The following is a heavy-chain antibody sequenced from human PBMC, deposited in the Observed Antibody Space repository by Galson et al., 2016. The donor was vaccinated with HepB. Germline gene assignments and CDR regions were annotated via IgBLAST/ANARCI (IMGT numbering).Heavy chain of an antibody. CDR2: INPVDGNT. CDR1: GYNFITFY. CDR3: ARDAPRGYDLWLGMDV. D-gene: IGHD3-3*01. V-gene: IGHV1-46*01. Sequence: SVKVSCKASGYNFITFYLHWVRQAPGQGLEWVAMINPVDGNTRYAQKFQGRVTTTRDTSTSTVYMELSSLRSEDTAMYYCARDAPRGYDLWLGMDVWGQGTTVTVSS. J-gene: IGHJ6*02.